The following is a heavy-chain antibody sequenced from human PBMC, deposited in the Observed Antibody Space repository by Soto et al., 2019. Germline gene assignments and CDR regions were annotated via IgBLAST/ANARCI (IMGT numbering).Heavy chain of an antibody. J-gene: IGHJ4*02. CDR1: GGYISSYY. CDR3: ARGEGGYYDFWSGYYHPKDHFDY. D-gene: IGHD3-3*01. Sequence: SETLSLTCTVSGGYISSYYWSWIRQPPGKGLEWIGYIYYSGSTNYNPSLKSRVTISVDTSKNQFSLKLSSVTAADTAVYYCARGEGGYYDFWSGYYHPKDHFDYWGQGTLVTVSS. CDR2: IYYSGST. V-gene: IGHV4-59*08.